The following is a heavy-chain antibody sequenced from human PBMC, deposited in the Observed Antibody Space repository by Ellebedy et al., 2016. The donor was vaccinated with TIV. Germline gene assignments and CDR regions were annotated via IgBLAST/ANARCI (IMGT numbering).Heavy chain of an antibody. V-gene: IGHV3-23*01. J-gene: IGHJ3*01. CDR2: ITESGGNT. D-gene: IGHD4-23*01. Sequence: PGGSLRLSCAASGLTFSSHAMSWVRQAPGKGLEWVSSITESGGNTYYADSVKGRFTISRDNSKDTLFLQMNRLRAEDTAIYFCARDTVGVGPAFDVWGQGTMVTVSS. CDR3: ARDTVGVGPAFDV. CDR1: GLTFSSHA.